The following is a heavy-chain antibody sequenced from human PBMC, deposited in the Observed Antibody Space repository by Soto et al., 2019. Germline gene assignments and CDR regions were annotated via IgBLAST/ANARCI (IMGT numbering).Heavy chain of an antibody. J-gene: IGHJ5*02. V-gene: IGHV4-59*01. CDR1: GGSISSYY. CDR2: IYYSGST. CDR3: ARLPRAVRGWFDP. Sequence: SETLSLTCTVSGGSISSYYWSWIRQPPGKGLEWIGYIYYSGSTSYNPSLKSRVTISVDTSKNQFSLKLSSVTAADTAVYYCARLPRAVRGWFDPWGQGTLVTVSS.